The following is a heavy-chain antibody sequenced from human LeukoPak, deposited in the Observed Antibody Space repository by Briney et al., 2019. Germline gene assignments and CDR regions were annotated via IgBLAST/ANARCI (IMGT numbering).Heavy chain of an antibody. CDR1: GFIFSNYW. CDR2: IKTDGTTT. D-gene: IGHD4-17*01. Sequence: GGSLRLSCAGSGFIFSNYWMHWVRQAPGKGLMWVSRIKTDGTTTYYADSVRGRFTISRDNAKNSLYLQMNSLRAEDTALYYCAKDASTVTTYLAAFDIWGQGTMVTVSS. CDR3: AKDASTVTTYLAAFDI. V-gene: IGHV3-74*01. J-gene: IGHJ3*02.